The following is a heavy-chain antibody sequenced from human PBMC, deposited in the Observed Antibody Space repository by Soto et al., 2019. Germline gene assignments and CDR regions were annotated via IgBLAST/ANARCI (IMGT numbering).Heavy chain of an antibody. CDR1: GGTFSSYA. V-gene: IGHV1-69*13. Sequence: SVKVSCKASGGTFSSYATSWVRQAPGQGLEWMGGIIPIFGTANYAQKFQGRVTITADESTSTAYMELSSLRSEDTAVYYCARASGSYYHDAFDIWGQGTMVTVSS. CDR2: IIPIFGTA. J-gene: IGHJ3*02. CDR3: ARASGSYYHDAFDI. D-gene: IGHD3-10*01.